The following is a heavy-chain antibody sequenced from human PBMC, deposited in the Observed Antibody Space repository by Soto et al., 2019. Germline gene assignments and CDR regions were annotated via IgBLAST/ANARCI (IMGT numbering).Heavy chain of an antibody. J-gene: IGHJ1*01. CDR2: IYYSGST. D-gene: IGHD6-13*01. V-gene: IGHV4-59*01. Sequence: SETLSLTCTVSGGSISSYYWSWIRQPPGKGLEWIGYIYYSGSTNYNPSLKSRVTISVDTSKNQFSLKLSSVTAADTAVYYCGSYSPGRGYFQHWGQGTLVTVSS. CDR3: GSYSPGRGYFQH. CDR1: GGSISSYY.